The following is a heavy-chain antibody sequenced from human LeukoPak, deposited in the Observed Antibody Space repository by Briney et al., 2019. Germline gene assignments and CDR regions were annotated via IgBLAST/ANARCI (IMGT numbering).Heavy chain of an antibody. Sequence: GGSLRLSCAASGFTFSSYEMNWVRQAPGKGLEWVSYISSSGSTIYYADSVKGRFTISRDNAKNSLYLQMNSLKADDTAVYYCTRGAGTGWRFDSWGQGTLVTVSS. J-gene: IGHJ4*02. V-gene: IGHV3-48*03. D-gene: IGHD6-19*01. CDR2: ISSSGSTI. CDR3: TRGAGTGWRFDS. CDR1: GFTFSSYE.